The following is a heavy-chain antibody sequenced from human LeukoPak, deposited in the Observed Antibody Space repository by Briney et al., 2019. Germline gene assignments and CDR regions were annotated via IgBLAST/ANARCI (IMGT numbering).Heavy chain of an antibody. CDR2: INHSGST. CDR1: GGSFSGYY. D-gene: IGHD3-3*01. V-gene: IGHV4-34*01. CDR3: ASGRFRLEWLYPFDY. Sequence: KTSETLSLTCAVYGGSFSGYYWSWIRQPPGKGLEWIGEINHSGSTNYNPSLKSRVTISVDTSKNQFSLKLSSVPAETTAMYYCASGRFRLEWLYPFDYCGQGTLVTVSS. J-gene: IGHJ4*02.